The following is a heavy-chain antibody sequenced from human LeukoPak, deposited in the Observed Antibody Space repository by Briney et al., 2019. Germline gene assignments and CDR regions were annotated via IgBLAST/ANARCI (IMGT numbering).Heavy chain of an antibody. Sequence: SETLSLTCTVCGGSISSGSYYWSWIRQPAGKGLEWIGRIYTSGSTNYTPSLKSRVTISVDTSKNQFSLKLSSVTAADTAVYYCVRAGVTLSAFDIWGQGTMVTVSS. D-gene: IGHD4-23*01. CDR3: VRAGVTLSAFDI. V-gene: IGHV4-61*02. J-gene: IGHJ3*02. CDR2: IYTSGST. CDR1: GGSISSGSYY.